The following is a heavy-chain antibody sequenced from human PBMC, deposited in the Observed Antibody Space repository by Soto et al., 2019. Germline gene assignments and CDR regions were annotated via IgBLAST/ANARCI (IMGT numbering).Heavy chain of an antibody. CDR2: MNPNSGNT. Sequence: QVQLVQSGAEVKKPGASVKVSYKASGYTFTSYDINWVRQATGQGLEWMGWMNPNSGNTGDAQKFQGGVTMTRNTSISTAYMELSSLRSEDTAVYYCARVFVTMVRGVIINYYYYYYMDVWGKGTTVTVSS. CDR1: GYTFTSYD. D-gene: IGHD3-10*01. J-gene: IGHJ6*03. CDR3: ARVFVTMVRGVIINYYYYYYMDV. V-gene: IGHV1-8*01.